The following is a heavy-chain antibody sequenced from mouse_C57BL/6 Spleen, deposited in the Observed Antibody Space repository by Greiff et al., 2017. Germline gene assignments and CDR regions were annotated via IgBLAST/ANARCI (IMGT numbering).Heavy chain of an antibody. CDR3: ARSAVVADYFDY. J-gene: IGHJ2*01. CDR1: GYTFTSYW. D-gene: IGHD1-1*01. CDR2: INPSSGYT. Sequence: VQLQESGAELAKPGASVKLSCKASGYTFTSYWLHWVKQRPGQGLEWIGYINPSSGYTKYNQKFKDKATLTADKSSSTAYMQLSSLTYYDSAVDYCARSAVVADYFDYWGQGTTLTVSS. V-gene: IGHV1-7*01.